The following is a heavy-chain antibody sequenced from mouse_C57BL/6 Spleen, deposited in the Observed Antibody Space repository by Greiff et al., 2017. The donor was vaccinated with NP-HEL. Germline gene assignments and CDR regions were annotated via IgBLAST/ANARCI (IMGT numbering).Heavy chain of an antibody. D-gene: IGHD1-1*01. Sequence: QVQLQQSGPELVKPGASVKLSCKASGYTFTSYDINWVKLRPGQGLEWIGWIYPRDGSTKYNEKFKGKATLTVDTSSSTAYMELHSLTSEDSAVYFCARPFTTVVATPFDCWGQGTTLTVSS. CDR3: ARPFTTVVATPFDC. CDR2: IYPRDGST. CDR1: GYTFTSYD. V-gene: IGHV1-85*01. J-gene: IGHJ2*01.